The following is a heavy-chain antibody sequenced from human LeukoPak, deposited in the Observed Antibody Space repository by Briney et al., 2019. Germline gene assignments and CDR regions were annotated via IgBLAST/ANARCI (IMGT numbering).Heavy chain of an antibody. V-gene: IGHV4-4*07. CDR3: ARGWENSSGWYHWFDP. CDR1: RGSLSSYH. D-gene: IGHD6-19*01. CDR2: IYTSGRT. Sequence: SGTLSLTCTVSRGSLSSYHWNWVRQPAGKGLEWIGRIYTSGRTDYNPSLKSRATMSVDTSNNRFSLKLRSATAADTGIYYCARGWENSSGWYHWFDPWGRGTLVSVSS. J-gene: IGHJ5*02.